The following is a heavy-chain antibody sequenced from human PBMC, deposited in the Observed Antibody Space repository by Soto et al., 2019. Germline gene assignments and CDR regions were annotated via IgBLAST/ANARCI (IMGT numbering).Heavy chain of an antibody. CDR3: AIRSGYYTGVDYYYYMDV. Sequence: PSETLSLTCTVSGGSISSYYWSWIRQPPGKGLEWIGYIYYSGSTNYNPSLKSRVTISVDTSKNQFSLKLSSVTAADTAVYYWAIRSGYYTGVDYYYYMDVWGKGTTVTVSS. CDR1: GGSISSYY. V-gene: IGHV4-59*08. D-gene: IGHD3-3*01. J-gene: IGHJ6*03. CDR2: IYYSGST.